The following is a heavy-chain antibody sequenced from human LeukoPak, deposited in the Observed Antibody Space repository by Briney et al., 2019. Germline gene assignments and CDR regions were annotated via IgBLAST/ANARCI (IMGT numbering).Heavy chain of an antibody. V-gene: IGHV4-34*01. J-gene: IGHJ4*02. CDR3: ASAYHQYYYGSGTPPGF. D-gene: IGHD3-10*01. CDR1: GGSFSVYY. CDR2: INHSGST. Sequence: SETLSLTCAVYGGSFSVYYWSWIRQPPGKGLEWIGEINHSGSTNYNPSLKSRVTISVDTSKNQFSLKLSSVTAADTAVYYCASAYHQYYYGSGTPPGFWGQGTLVTVSS.